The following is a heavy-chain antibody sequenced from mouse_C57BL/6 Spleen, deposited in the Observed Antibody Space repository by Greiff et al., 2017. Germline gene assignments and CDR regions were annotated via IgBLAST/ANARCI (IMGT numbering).Heavy chain of an antibody. CDR3: ARSSTGNPSFDY. J-gene: IGHJ2*01. CDR2: IDPSDSYT. D-gene: IGHD4-1*02. CDR1: GYTFTSYW. Sequence: QVQLQQPGAELVKPGASVKLSCKASGYTFTSYWMQWVKQRPGQGLEWIGEIDPSDSYTNYNQKFKGKATLTVDTSSSTAYMQLSSLTSEDSAVYYCARSSTGNPSFDYWGQGTTLTVSS. V-gene: IGHV1-50*01.